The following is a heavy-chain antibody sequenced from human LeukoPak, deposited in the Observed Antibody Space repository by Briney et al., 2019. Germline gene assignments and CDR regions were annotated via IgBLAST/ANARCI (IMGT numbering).Heavy chain of an antibody. CDR3: ARGGYYYGSGTYQYHFDY. CDR2: ISAYNGNT. Sequence: ASVKVSCKASGYTFTMFAISWVRQAPGQGLEWMGWISAYNGNTNYAQSLQGRLTMTTDTSTRTAYMELRSLRSDDTALYYCARGGYYYGSGTYQYHFDYWGQGTLVTVSS. V-gene: IGHV1-18*01. D-gene: IGHD3-10*01. J-gene: IGHJ4*02. CDR1: GYTFTMFA.